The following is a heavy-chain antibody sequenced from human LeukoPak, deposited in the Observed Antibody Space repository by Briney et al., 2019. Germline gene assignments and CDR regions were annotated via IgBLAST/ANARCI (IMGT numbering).Heavy chain of an antibody. CDR2: ISGSGGST. J-gene: IGHJ4*02. V-gene: IGHV3-23*01. CDR3: AKDPLDCSGGSCFIDY. Sequence: GGSLRLSCAASGFTFSSYAMSWVRQAPGKGLGWVSAISGSGGSTYYADSVKGRFTISRDDSKNTLYLQMNSLRAEDTAVYYCAKDPLDCSGGSCFIDYWGQGTLVTVSS. CDR1: GFTFSSYA. D-gene: IGHD2-15*01.